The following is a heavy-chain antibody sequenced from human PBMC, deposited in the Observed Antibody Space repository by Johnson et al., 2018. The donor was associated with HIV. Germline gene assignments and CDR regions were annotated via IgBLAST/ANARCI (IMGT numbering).Heavy chain of an antibody. CDR2: ISYDGSNK. CDR3: ARSPRQWLDHDAFDI. CDR1: GFTFSSYA. Sequence: QVQLVESGGGVVRPGGSLRLSCAASGFTFSSYAMHWVRQAPGKGLEWVAVISYDGSNKYYADSVKGRFTISRDNSKNTLYLQMNSLRAEDTAVYYCARSPRQWLDHDAFDIWGQGTMVTVSS. J-gene: IGHJ3*02. D-gene: IGHD6-19*01. V-gene: IGHV3-30*04.